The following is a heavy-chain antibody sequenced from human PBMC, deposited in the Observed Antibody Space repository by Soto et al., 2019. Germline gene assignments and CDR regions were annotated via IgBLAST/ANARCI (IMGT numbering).Heavy chain of an antibody. CDR2: IIPMFPTT. CDR1: GDTFGRNA. D-gene: IGHD2-21*01. Sequence: QVHLVQSGPEVKRPGSSVKVSCKASGDTFGRNAIHWVRQAPGQGLEWMGGIIPMFPTTNYAQKFKGRLTTYADKSTDTAYMEMTSLRSEDTAVYYCTKDGDSADYGYWGQGTLVTVSS. V-gene: IGHV1-69*06. J-gene: IGHJ4*02. CDR3: TKDGDSADYGY.